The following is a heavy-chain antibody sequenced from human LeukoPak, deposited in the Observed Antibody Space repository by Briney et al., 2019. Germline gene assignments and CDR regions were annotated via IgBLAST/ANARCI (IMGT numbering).Heavy chain of an antibody. CDR2: LSYGGTNK. Sequence: PGRSLRLSCAASGFTFSDYAMHWVRQAPGKGLEWVAFLSYGGTNKYYADSVKGRFTISRDNSKNTMFLQMNRLRDEDTAVYHCARDRSGYANDAFDFWGQGTMVTVSS. CDR3: ARDRSGYANDAFDF. J-gene: IGHJ3*01. CDR1: GFTFSDYA. D-gene: IGHD3-3*01. V-gene: IGHV3-30-3*01.